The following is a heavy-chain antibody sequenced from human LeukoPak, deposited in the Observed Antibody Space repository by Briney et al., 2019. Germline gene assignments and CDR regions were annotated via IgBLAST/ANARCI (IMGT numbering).Heavy chain of an antibody. Sequence: GGSLRLSCVASGFMFSNYGMHWVRQAPGKGLEWVAVVWATGTKKDYADSVKGRFTISRDNTKNTLYLQMNSLRAEDTAVYYCARKRDGSGTYFNNHFYYYYMDVWGKGTTVTVTS. CDR3: ARKRDGSGTYFNNHFYYYYMDV. V-gene: IGHV3-33*01. J-gene: IGHJ6*03. CDR2: VWATGTKK. D-gene: IGHD3-10*01. CDR1: GFMFSNYG.